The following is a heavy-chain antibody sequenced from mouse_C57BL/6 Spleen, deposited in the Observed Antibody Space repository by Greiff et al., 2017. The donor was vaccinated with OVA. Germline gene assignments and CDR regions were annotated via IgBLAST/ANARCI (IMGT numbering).Heavy chain of an antibody. V-gene: IGHV14-1*01. CDR3: ARLDSSGYD. J-gene: IGHJ2*01. CDR1: GFNIKDYY. Sequence: VQLQQSGAELVRPGASVKLSCTASGFNIKDYYMHWVKQRPEQGLEWIGRIDPEDGDTEYAPKFQGKSTLTVDKSSSTAYMQLSSLTSEDSAVYYCARLDSSGYDWGQGTTLTVSS. D-gene: IGHD3-2*02. CDR2: IDPEDGDT.